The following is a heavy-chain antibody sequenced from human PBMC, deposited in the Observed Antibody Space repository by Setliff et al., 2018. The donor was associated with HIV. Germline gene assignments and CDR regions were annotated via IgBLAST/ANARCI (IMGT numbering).Heavy chain of an antibody. V-gene: IGHV1-3*01. Sequence: GASVKVSCKTSGYTFAQSHDLHWVRQVPGQGPEWMGWINLVTGKTAYLQKFQGRVIITREISADTAYMEMSSLRSEDTAVYFCANGGSGGQFDHWGQGTQVTVSS. CDR2: INLVTGKT. D-gene: IGHD3-16*01. CDR1: GYTFAQSHD. CDR3: ANGGSGGQFDH. J-gene: IGHJ4*02.